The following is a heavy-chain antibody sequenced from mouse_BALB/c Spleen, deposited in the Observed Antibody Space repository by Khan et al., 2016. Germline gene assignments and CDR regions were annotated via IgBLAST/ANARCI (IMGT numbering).Heavy chain of an antibody. V-gene: IGHV14-3*02. J-gene: IGHJ4*01. CDR3: ARAKYGNDEEEYTTDY. CDR2: IDAANGTT. CDR1: GFTIKDTY. D-gene: IGHD2-2*01. Sequence: VQLKQSGAELVKPGDTVKLSCTASGFTIKDTYMHWVKQRPVQGLEWLGRIDAANGTTNYDPKYQGKVNITADTYSNTAFLKLSSLTSEDTAGYYCARAKYGNDEEEYTTDYWSQGTSITVST.